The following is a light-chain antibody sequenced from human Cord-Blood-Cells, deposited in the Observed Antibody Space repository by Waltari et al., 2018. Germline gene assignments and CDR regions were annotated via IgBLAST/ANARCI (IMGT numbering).Light chain of an antibody. CDR2: DGS. CDR1: SSDVGGYNQ. CDR3: SSYTSSSTLV. J-gene: IGLJ3*02. V-gene: IGLV2-14*03. Sequence: QSALTQPASGSGFPGQAITIPSPGTSSDVGGYNQVPWYQQHPDKAPNRMIYDGSNRPSVFSTRFSGSNSGNTASLTISGLQAEDEADYYCSSYTSSSTLVFGGGTKLTVL.